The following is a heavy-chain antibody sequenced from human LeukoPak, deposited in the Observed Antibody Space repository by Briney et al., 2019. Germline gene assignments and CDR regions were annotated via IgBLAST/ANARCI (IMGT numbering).Heavy chain of an antibody. Sequence: ASVEVSCKASGYTFTSYGISWVRQATGEGLEWMGWMSPNSGDTGYAQKFQGRVTMTRDTSINTAYMELSSLRSEDTAVYYCARVGLRGSGTHHDWFDSWGQGTLITVSS. CDR2: MSPNSGDT. D-gene: IGHD3-10*01. J-gene: IGHJ5*01. CDR1: GYTFTSYG. CDR3: ARVGLRGSGTHHDWFDS. V-gene: IGHV1-8*01.